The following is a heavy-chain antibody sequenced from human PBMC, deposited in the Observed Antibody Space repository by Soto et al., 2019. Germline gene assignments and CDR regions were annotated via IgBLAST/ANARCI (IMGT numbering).Heavy chain of an antibody. CDR1: GGSISSGGNY. V-gene: IGHV4-31*03. CDR2: IYYSGST. CDR3: ARDVSDSNGYAFDV. D-gene: IGHD3-22*01. J-gene: IGHJ3*01. Sequence: PSETLSLTCTVSGGSISSGGNYWSWIRQHPGKGLEWIGYIYYSGSTYYNPSLKSRLGISVDFFKNQFSLRLTSMTAADTAVYYCARDVSDSNGYAFDVWGQGTMVTVSS.